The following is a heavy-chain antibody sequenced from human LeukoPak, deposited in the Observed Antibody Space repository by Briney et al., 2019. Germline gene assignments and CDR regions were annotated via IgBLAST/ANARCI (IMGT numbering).Heavy chain of an antibody. CDR1: GDSLSSHY. Sequence: PSETLSLTCTVSGDSLSSHYWSWIRQPPGKGLEWIGYIYGSGSTHYDPTLRSRVTISEDTSKNQFSLKLTSVTAADTAMYYCARNVGWYSHDSWGQGTLVTVSS. CDR2: IYGSGST. J-gene: IGHJ4*02. CDR3: ARNVGWYSHDS. V-gene: IGHV4-59*08. D-gene: IGHD6-19*01.